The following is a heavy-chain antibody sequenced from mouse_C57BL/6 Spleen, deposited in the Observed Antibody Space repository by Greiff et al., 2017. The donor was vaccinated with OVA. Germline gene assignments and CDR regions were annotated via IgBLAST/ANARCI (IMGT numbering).Heavy chain of an antibody. Sequence: VKLQQPGAELVMPGASVKLSCKASGYTFTSYWMHWVKQRPGQGLEWIGEIDPSDSYTNYNQKFKGKSTLTVDKSSSTAYMQLSSLTSEDSAVYYCARRDYYDYDREGMDYWGQGTSVTVSS. J-gene: IGHJ4*01. V-gene: IGHV1-69*01. D-gene: IGHD2-4*01. CDR2: IDPSDSYT. CDR3: ARRDYYDYDREGMDY. CDR1: GYTFTSYW.